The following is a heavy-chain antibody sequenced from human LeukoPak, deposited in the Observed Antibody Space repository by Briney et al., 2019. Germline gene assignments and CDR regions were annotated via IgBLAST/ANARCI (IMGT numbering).Heavy chain of an antibody. D-gene: IGHD3-22*01. CDR2: TAGSGISK. Sequence: RTGGSLRLSCAASGFTFNNYAMSWVRQAPGRGLEWASSTAGSGISKDYADSVKGRFTISKDKSKNTLYLQMDNLRAEDTGVYFCARLPTFYYDSSGYHYDYWGQGTLVTVSS. CDR3: ARLPTFYYDSSGYHYDY. J-gene: IGHJ4*02. V-gene: IGHV3-23*01. CDR1: GFTFNNYA.